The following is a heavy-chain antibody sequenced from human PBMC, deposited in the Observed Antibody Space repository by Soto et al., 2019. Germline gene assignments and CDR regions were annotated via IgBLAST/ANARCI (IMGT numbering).Heavy chain of an antibody. V-gene: IGHV4-30-4*01. Sequence: PSETLSLTCTVSGVSISSGDYFWSWIRQPPGKGLEWIGYIYYSGSTYYSPSLKSRVTISIDTSKNQFSLTLSSVTAADTAVYYCARDGFFGRSGYFDFWGQGNLVTVSS. CDR3: ARDGFFGRSGYFDF. J-gene: IGHJ4*02. D-gene: IGHD3-3*01. CDR1: GVSISSGDYF. CDR2: IYYSGST.